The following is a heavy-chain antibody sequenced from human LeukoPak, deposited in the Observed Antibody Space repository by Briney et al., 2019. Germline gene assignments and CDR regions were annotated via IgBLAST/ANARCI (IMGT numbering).Heavy chain of an antibody. J-gene: IGHJ4*02. CDR2: IYYSGTT. V-gene: IGHV4-39*07. Sequence: SETLSLTCTVSGGSISSSPYYWGWIRQPPGKGLEWIGSIYYSGTTHYNPSLESRVTISVDTSKNQFSLKLSSVTAADTAVYYCARAKDRVDYWGQGALVTVSS. CDR1: GGSISSSPYY. CDR3: ARAKDRVDY.